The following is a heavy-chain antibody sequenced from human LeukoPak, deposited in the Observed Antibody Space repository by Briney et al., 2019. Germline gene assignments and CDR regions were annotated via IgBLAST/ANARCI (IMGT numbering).Heavy chain of an antibody. Sequence: GESLRLSCAASGFTFSRFRMSWVRQPPGKGLEWVAVISYDGSNKYYADSVKGRFTISRDNSKNTLYLQMNSLRAEDTAVYYCARDGVRGISGMDVWGQGTTVTVSS. D-gene: IGHD3-10*01. J-gene: IGHJ6*02. CDR3: ARDGVRGISGMDV. V-gene: IGHV3-30-3*01. CDR1: GFTFSRFR. CDR2: ISYDGSNK.